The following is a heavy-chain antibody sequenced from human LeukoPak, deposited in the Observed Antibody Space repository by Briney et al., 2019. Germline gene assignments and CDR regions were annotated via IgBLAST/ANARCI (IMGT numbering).Heavy chain of an antibody. Sequence: GGSLRLSCAVSGFTVSSYYMSWVRQAPGKGLEWVSVIYSDGSTYYADSVKGRFAISRDNSQNTLSLQMNSLRPEDTAVYYCAGDTDSSGYYGGSHYWGRGTLVTVSS. CDR2: IYSDGST. J-gene: IGHJ4*02. CDR1: GFTVSSYY. V-gene: IGHV3-66*02. CDR3: AGDTDSSGYYGGSHY. D-gene: IGHD3-22*01.